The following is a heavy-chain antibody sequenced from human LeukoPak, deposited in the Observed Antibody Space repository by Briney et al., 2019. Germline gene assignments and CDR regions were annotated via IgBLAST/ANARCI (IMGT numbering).Heavy chain of an antibody. D-gene: IGHD5-24*01. Sequence: SGTLSLTCTVSGCFIISYYWSWIRQPPWKGLAGMGYIYYSGSTYYNPSLKSRVTISVDTSKNQFSMKLNSVTAADTAVYYCASSHAVEMATSNFDYWGQGTLVTVSS. J-gene: IGHJ4*02. CDR1: GCFIISYY. V-gene: IGHV4-59*01. CDR3: ASSHAVEMATSNFDY. CDR2: IYYSGST.